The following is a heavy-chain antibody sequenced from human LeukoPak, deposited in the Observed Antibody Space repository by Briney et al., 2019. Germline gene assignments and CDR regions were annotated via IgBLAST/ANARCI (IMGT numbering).Heavy chain of an antibody. V-gene: IGHV3-43*02. CDR3: ARDNTGSYEY. D-gene: IGHD1-26*01. CDR1: GFTFDDYA. Sequence: GGSLRLSCAASGFTFDDYAMHWVRQAPGKGREWVSLISGDGGSTYYADSVKGRFTISRDNSKDSLYLKMNSLRTEDTALYYCARDNTGSYEYWGQGTLVTVSP. J-gene: IGHJ4*02. CDR2: ISGDGGST.